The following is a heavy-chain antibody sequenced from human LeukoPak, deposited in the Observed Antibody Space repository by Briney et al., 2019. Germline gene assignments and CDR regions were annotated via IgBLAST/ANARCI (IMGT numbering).Heavy chain of an antibody. V-gene: IGHV3-48*02. D-gene: IGHD6-13*01. J-gene: IGHJ5*02. CDR1: GFTFSSYS. Sequence: PGGSLRLSCAASGFTFSSYSMNWVRQAPGKGLEWVSYISSSSTIYYADSVKGRFTISRDNAKNSLYLQMNSLRDEDTAVYYCARHPPRIAAAVRDWFDPWGQGTLVTVSS. CDR2: ISSSSTI. CDR3: ARHPPRIAAAVRDWFDP.